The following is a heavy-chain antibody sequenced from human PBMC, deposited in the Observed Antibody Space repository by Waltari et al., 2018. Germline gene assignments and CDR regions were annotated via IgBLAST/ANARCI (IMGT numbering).Heavy chain of an antibody. D-gene: IGHD6-19*01. J-gene: IGHJ5*02. CDR1: GGTFSSYA. Sequence: QVQLVQSGAEVKKPGSSVKVSCKASGGTFSSYAISWVRQAPGQGLEWMGGIIPILGIANYAQKLQGRVTITADESTSTAYMELSSRRSEDTAVYYCARSLGSSGWLNWFDPWGQGTLVTVSS. V-gene: IGHV1-69*04. CDR3: ARSLGSSGWLNWFDP. CDR2: IIPILGIA.